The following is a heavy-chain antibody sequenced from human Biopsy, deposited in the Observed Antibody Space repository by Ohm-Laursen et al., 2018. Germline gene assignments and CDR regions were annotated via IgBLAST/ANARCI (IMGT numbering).Heavy chain of an antibody. V-gene: IGHV4-59*12. J-gene: IGHJ2*01. D-gene: IGHD3-22*01. CDR3: ASDRGYYSDRTVPGYFDL. CDR1: GDLISSYY. CDR2: VYYTGST. Sequence: TLSLTCTVSGDLISSYYWRWIRQPPGKGLQWIGYVYYTGSTDYNPSLQSRVPISVGTSKNHFSLRLRSVTPADTAIYYWASDRGYYSDRTVPGYFDLWGRGTRVTVSS.